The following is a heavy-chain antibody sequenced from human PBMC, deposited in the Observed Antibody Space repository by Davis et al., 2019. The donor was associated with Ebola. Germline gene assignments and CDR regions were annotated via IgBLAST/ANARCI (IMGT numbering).Heavy chain of an antibody. Sequence: GESLKISCATSGFPFSNYAMHWVRQPPDKGLEWVAVASHDGTTTYYEDSVKGRFTISRDNAKNSLYLQMNSLRAEDTAVYYCARDLQGRAGAAYLDVWGQGTLVTVSS. J-gene: IGHJ4*02. CDR3: ARDLQGRAGAAYLDV. CDR2: ASHDGTTT. CDR1: GFPFSNYA. D-gene: IGHD6-19*01. V-gene: IGHV3-30*04.